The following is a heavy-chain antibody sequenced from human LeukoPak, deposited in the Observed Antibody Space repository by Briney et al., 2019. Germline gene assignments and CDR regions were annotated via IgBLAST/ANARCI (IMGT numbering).Heavy chain of an antibody. D-gene: IGHD3-10*01. V-gene: IGHV3-21*01. CDR3: ASFRSGSYPRLDY. Sequence: GGSLRLSCAASGFTFSSYSMNWVRQAPGKGLEWVSSISSSSSYIYYADSVKGRFTISRDNAKNSLYLQMNSLRAEDMAVYYCASFRSGSYPRLDYWGQGTLVTVSS. CDR2: ISSSSSYI. J-gene: IGHJ4*02. CDR1: GFTFSSYS.